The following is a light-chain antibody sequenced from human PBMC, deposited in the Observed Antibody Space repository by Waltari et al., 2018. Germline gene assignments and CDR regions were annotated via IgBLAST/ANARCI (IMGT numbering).Light chain of an antibody. J-gene: IGLJ1*01. Sequence: QSALTQPASVSGSPGQSITISCTRSSSDLGGYSFVSWYQQHPGKAPKLRIYDVSHRPSGVYNLFSGSKSGNTASLTISGLQPEDEADYYCSSYTSIIPPFLFGTGTKVTVL. CDR2: DVS. CDR3: SSYTSIIPPFL. V-gene: IGLV2-14*01. CDR1: SSDLGGYSF.